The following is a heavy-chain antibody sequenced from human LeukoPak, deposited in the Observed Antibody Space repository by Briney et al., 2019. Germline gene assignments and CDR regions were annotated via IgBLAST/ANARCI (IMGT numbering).Heavy chain of an antibody. D-gene: IGHD1-1*01. CDR2: VDHTGST. J-gene: IGHJ6*03. CDR3: ARGRVSSSAWYSTYYYYFYMDV. Sequence: PSETLSLTCTVSDDSITMYYWTWIRQPPGKGLEWIGYVDHTGSTNFNPSLNGRVSISRDTSKNLFSLRLRSVTAADTAVYFCARGRVSSSAWYSTYYYYFYMDVWGKGTTVTVSS. CDR1: DDSITMYY. V-gene: IGHV4-59*01.